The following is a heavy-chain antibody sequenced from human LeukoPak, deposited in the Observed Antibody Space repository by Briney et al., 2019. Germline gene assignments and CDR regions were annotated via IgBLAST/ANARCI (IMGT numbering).Heavy chain of an antibody. J-gene: IGHJ5*02. CDR2: FDPEDRET. D-gene: IGHD5-12*01. V-gene: IGHV1-24*01. CDR3: ATAHIVATILNWFDP. CDR1: GYTLTELS. Sequence: ASLKVSCKVSGYTLTELSMHWVRQAPGKGLEWIGGFDPEDRETIYAQKFKGRVTITEYTSKDTAYMELSSLRSEDTAVYYCATAHIVATILNWFDPWGQGTLVTVSS.